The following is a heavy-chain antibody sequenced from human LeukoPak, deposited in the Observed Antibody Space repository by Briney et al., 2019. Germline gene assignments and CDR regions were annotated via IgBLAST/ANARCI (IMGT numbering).Heavy chain of an antibody. V-gene: IGHV1-18*01. D-gene: IGHD2-2*01. J-gene: IGHJ4*02. CDR3: ARDPLGYCSSTSCYPFDY. Sequence: ASVKVSCKASGYTFTSYGISWVRQAPGQGLEWMGWISAYNGNTNYAQKFQGRVTMTTDTSTSTAYIELRSLRSDDTAVYYCARDPLGYCSSTSCYPFDYWGQGTLVTVSS. CDR2: ISAYNGNT. CDR1: GYTFTSYG.